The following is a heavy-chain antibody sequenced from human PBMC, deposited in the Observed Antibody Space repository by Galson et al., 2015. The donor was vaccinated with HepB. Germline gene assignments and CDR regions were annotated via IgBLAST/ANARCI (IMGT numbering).Heavy chain of an antibody. J-gene: IGHJ4*02. Sequence: LRLSCAASGFTFSGYAMHWVRQAPGKGLEWVAVISNDGSNRYYADSVKGRFTISRDNSKNTLYMQMNSLRAEDTAVYYCSSHIYWGQGTLVTVSS. CDR3: SSHIY. V-gene: IGHV3-30*04. CDR2: ISNDGSNR. CDR1: GFTFSGYA.